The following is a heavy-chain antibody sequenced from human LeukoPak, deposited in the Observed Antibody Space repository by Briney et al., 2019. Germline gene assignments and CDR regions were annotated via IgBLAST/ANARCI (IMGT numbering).Heavy chain of an antibody. J-gene: IGHJ4*02. V-gene: IGHV3-7*05. D-gene: IGHD2-2*02. Sequence: GGSLRLSCAASGFTFSSFWMSWVRQAPGKGLEWVANIKRDGSDKYYVDSVKGRFSISRDNAKNSLYLHMNSLRAEDTAVYYCARGGEYTTSPWGQGTLVTVSS. CDR3: ARGGEYTTSP. CDR1: GFTFSSFW. CDR2: IKRDGSDK.